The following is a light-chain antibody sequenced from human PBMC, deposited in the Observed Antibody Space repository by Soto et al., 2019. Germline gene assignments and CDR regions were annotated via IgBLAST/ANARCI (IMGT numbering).Light chain of an antibody. CDR2: DVT. CDR1: SSDVDNYDY. J-gene: IGLJ3*02. V-gene: IGLV2-14*01. CDR3: SSYKSSHTLLV. Sequence: QSALTQPASISGSPGQSITISCTGISSDVDNYDYVSWYQHHPGKAPKLMIYDVTHRPSGVSNRFSGSKSGNTASLTISGLQTEDEADYYCSSYKSSHTLLVFGGGTQLTVL.